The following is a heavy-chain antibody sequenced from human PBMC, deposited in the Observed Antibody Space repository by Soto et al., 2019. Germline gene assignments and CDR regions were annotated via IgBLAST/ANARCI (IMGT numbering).Heavy chain of an antibody. CDR2: ISHDGTTR. CDR1: GPTIRGFA. V-gene: IGHV3-30*03. CDR3: ARVGRGYNLGNGFDP. D-gene: IGHD1-1*01. J-gene: IGHJ5*02. Sequence: QVQLVESGGGVVQPGGSLRLSCAASGPTIRGFALHWVRQAPGKGLEWVSSISHDGTTRYNKDFVKGRFSISRDDSKNTMDLQMHGLRGEGSAVYYCARVGRGYNLGNGFDPWGQGALITVSS.